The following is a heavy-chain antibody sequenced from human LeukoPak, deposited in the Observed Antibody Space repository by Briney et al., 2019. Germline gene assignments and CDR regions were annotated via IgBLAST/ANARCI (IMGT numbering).Heavy chain of an antibody. D-gene: IGHD3-16*02. Sequence: ASVKVSCKASGYTFTSYVISWVRQAPGQGLEWMGWISAYNGNTNYAQKLQGRVTMTTDTSTTTAYMELRSLRSDDTAVYYCARATDYVWGSYRRYYYFDYWGQGTLVTVSS. CDR1: GYTFTSYV. CDR3: ARATDYVWGSYRRYYYFDY. V-gene: IGHV1-18*01. CDR2: ISAYNGNT. J-gene: IGHJ4*02.